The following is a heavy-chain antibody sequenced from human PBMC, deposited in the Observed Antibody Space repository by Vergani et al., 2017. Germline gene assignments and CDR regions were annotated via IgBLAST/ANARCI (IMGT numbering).Heavy chain of an antibody. V-gene: IGHV4-59*13. Sequence: QVQLEESGPGLVKPSEPLSLTCTVSGGSFNTYYWSWIRQSPGKGLEWSGYIYSTGSTNYNPSLNSRVTMSVDTSKNQFSLKLRSVTAADTAVYFCARVMYRDEASTGSRLEGMDIWGQGTTVTISS. CDR2: IYSTGST. CDR1: GGSFNTYY. D-gene: IGHD6-6*01. J-gene: IGHJ6*02. CDR3: ARVMYRDEASTGSRLEGMDI.